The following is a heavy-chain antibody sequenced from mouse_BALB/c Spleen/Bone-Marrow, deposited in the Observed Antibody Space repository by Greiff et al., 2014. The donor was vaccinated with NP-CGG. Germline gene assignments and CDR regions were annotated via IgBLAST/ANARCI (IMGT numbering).Heavy chain of an antibody. J-gene: IGHJ1*01. V-gene: IGHV7-3*02. Sequence: DVKLVESGGGLVQPGGSLRLSCEPSGFTFTDYYMSWVRQPPGKALEWLGFIRNKAKGYTTDYSASVKGRFTISRDNSQSISYLQMNTLRAEDSATYYCTRDENVGIYWYGNVWGAGTTVTVSS. CDR2: IRNKAKGYTT. CDR3: TRDENVGIYWYGNV. CDR1: GFTFTDYY.